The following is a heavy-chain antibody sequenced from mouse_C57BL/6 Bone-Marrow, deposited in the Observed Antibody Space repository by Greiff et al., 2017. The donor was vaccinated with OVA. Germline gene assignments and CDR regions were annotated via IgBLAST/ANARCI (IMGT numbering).Heavy chain of an antibody. J-gene: IGHJ1*03. D-gene: IGHD2-2*01. CDR3: ARDPYGYDRGRYFDV. Sequence: QVQLQQPGAELVKPGASVKLSCKASGYTFTSYWMQWVKQRPGQGLEWIGEIDPSDSYTNYNQKFKGKATFTVDTSSSTAYMQLSSLTSEDSAVYYCARDPYGYDRGRYFDVWGTGTTVTVSS. CDR2: IDPSDSYT. CDR1: GYTFTSYW. V-gene: IGHV1-50*01.